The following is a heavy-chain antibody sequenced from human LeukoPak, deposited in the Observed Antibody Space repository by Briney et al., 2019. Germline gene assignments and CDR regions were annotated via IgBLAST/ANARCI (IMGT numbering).Heavy chain of an antibody. CDR2: MNPNSGNT. CDR3: ARGLRYFDWLFQDPTPLDY. D-gene: IGHD3-9*01. CDR1: GYTFTSYD. V-gene: IGHV1-8*01. Sequence: GASVKVSCKASGYTFTSYDIDWVRQATGQGLEWMGWMNPNSGNTGYAQKFQGRVTMTRNTSISTAYMELSSLRSEDTAVYYCARGLRYFDWLFQDPTPLDYWGQGTLVTVSS. J-gene: IGHJ4*02.